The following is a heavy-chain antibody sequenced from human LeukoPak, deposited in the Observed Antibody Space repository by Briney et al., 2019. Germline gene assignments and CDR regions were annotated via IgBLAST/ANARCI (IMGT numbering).Heavy chain of an antibody. CDR2: INSDGSST. CDR3: ARGGVYSTSAVDY. J-gene: IGHJ4*02. Sequence: GGSLRLSCAASGFTFSTYWMHWVRQAPGKGLVWVSRINSDGSSTSYADSVGGRFTISRDYAKNTLYLQMNSLRAEDTAVYYCARGGVYSTSAVDYWGQGTLVTVSS. V-gene: IGHV3-74*01. D-gene: IGHD6-6*01. CDR1: GFTFSTYW.